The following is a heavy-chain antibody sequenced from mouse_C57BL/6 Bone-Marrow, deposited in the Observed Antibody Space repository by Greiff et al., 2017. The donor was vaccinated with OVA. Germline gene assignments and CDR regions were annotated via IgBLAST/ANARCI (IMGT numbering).Heavy chain of an antibody. V-gene: IGHV1-59*01. CDR2: IAPSDSYI. D-gene: IGHD1-1*01. CDR3: AHYGSRSYLQY. Sequence: VQLQQPGAELVRPGTSVKLSCKASGYTFTNYWMHWVKQRPGQGLEWIGVIAPSDSYINYNQKFKGRATLTVDTSSSTAYMHLSSQTSEDSAVYYCAHYGSRSYLQYWGKGTSHTVTS. CDR1: GYTFTNYW. J-gene: IGHJ2*02.